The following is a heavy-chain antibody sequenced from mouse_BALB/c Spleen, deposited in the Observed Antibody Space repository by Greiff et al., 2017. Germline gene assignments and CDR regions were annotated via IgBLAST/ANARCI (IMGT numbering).Heavy chain of an antibody. D-gene: IGHD1-1*01. CDR1: GFNIKDTY. CDR2: IDPANGNT. CDR3: ARPHYGSSFFDY. Sequence: VQLQQSGAELVKPGASVKLSCTASGFNIKDTYMHWVKQRPEQGLEWIGRIDPANGNTKYDPKFQGKATITADTSSNTAYLQLSSLTSEDTAVYYCARPHYGSSFFDYWGQGTTLTVSS. J-gene: IGHJ2*01. V-gene: IGHV14-3*02.